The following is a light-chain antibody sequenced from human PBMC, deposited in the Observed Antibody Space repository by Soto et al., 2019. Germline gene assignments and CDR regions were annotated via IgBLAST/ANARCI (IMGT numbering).Light chain of an antibody. CDR3: QQYNSYQYT. CDR1: QSISSR. V-gene: IGKV1-5*01. J-gene: IGKJ2*01. CDR2: DAS. Sequence: DIQMTQSPSTLSASVGDRVTITCRASQSISSRLAWYQQKPGKAPKLLIYDASSLESGVPSRFSGSGSGTEFNLTIRSLQPDDFATYYCQQYNSYQYTFGQGTKLEIK.